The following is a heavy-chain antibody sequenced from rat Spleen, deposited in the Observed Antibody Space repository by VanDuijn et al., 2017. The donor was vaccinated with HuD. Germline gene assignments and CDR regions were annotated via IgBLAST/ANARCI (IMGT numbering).Heavy chain of an antibody. CDR2: INSAGST. CDR1: GYSITSTYR. J-gene: IGHJ2*01. V-gene: IGHV3-3*01. D-gene: IGHD1-1*01. Sequence: EVQLQESGPALVKPSQSLSLTCSVTGYSITSTYRWNWIRKFPGNKLEWMGYINSAGSTNYNPSLKSRISITRDTSKNQFFLQVNSVTTEDTATYYCARGTTVVTRGYWGQGVMVTVSS. CDR3: ARGTTVVTRGY.